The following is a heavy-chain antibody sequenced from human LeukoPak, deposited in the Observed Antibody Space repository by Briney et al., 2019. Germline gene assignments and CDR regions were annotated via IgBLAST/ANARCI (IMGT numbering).Heavy chain of an antibody. CDR2: IFYSGST. D-gene: IGHD3-9*01. Sequence: PSETLSLTCTVSGGSISSSYWTWIRQPPGKALEWIGYIFYSGSTNYNPSLKSRVTISVDRPKTQFFLNLSSVAASDTAVNYCARLSNYGVLTSNNWFDSWGQGTLVTVSS. CDR3: ARLSNYGVLTSNNWFDS. CDR1: GGSISSSY. J-gene: IGHJ5*01. V-gene: IGHV4-59*08.